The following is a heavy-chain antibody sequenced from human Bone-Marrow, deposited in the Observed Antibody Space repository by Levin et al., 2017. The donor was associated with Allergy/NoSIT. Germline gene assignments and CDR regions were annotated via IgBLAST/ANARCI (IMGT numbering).Heavy chain of an antibody. Sequence: GASVKVSCAASGFTFSRYDMHWVRQATGKGLEWVSGIGTAGDTYYPGSVKGRFTISRENAKNSLYLQMSSLRAGDTAVYYCARVSGYDRYDYWGQGTLVTVSS. CDR2: IGTAGDT. V-gene: IGHV3-13*01. CDR1: GFTFSRYD. CDR3: ARVSGYDRYDY. D-gene: IGHD3-22*01. J-gene: IGHJ4*02.